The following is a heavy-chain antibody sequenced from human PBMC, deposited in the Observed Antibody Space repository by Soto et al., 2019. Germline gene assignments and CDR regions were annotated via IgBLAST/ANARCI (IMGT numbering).Heavy chain of an antibody. Sequence: PSETLSLTCVVSSGSITTPNWWSWVRQPPGQGLEWIGEMYHAGDTNYNPSLQSRLTISVDKSKNQFSLSLKSVTAADTAVYYCARSGGYFFDFWGLGILVTVSS. CDR3: ARSGGYFFDF. CDR1: SGSITTPNW. D-gene: IGHD3-10*01. J-gene: IGHJ4*02. CDR2: MYHAGDT. V-gene: IGHV4-4*02.